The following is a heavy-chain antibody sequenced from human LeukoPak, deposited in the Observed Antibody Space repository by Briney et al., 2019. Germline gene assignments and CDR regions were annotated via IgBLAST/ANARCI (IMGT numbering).Heavy chain of an antibody. J-gene: IGHJ5*02. CDR2: VYYSGNT. D-gene: IGHD3-22*01. CDR3: ARVLDYDSSGYPNWFDP. CDR1: GGSISSYY. V-gene: IGHV4-59*01. Sequence: SETLSLTCTVSGGSISSYYWSWIRQPPGRGLEYIGHVYYSGNTDYNPSLKSRVTMSVDTSKNQFSLRLNSVTAADTAVYYCARVLDYDSSGYPNWFDPWGQGTLVTVSS.